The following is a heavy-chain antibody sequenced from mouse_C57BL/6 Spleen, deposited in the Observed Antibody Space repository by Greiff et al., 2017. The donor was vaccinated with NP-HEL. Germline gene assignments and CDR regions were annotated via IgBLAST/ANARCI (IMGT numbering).Heavy chain of an antibody. Sequence: QVQLKESGPELVKPGASVKISCKASGYAFSSSWMNWVKQRPGKGLEWIGRIYPGDGDTNYNGKFKGKATLTADKSSSTAYMQLSSLTSEDSAVYFCARTTVADFDYWGQGTTLTVSS. CDR1: GYAFSSSW. J-gene: IGHJ2*01. CDR3: ARTTVADFDY. V-gene: IGHV1-82*01. CDR2: IYPGDGDT. D-gene: IGHD1-1*01.